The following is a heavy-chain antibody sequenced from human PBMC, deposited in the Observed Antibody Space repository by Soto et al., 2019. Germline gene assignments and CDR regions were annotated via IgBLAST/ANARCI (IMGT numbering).Heavy chain of an antibody. V-gene: IGHV5-51*01. CDR3: AIRRGGNADAWFDP. CDR2: IYPGDSET. Sequence: GESLKVSCMGTRYCFSNVWIVWVRQMHGKGLEWMGIIYPGDSETKYSPSFQGQVTISADKSINTAYLQWISLKASDTAMYYCAIRRGGNADAWFDPWGQGTLVTVSS. CDR1: RYCFSNVW. J-gene: IGHJ5*02. D-gene: IGHD2-15*01.